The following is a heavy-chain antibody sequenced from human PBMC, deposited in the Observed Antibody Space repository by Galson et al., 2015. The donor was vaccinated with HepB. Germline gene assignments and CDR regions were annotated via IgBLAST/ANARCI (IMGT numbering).Heavy chain of an antibody. CDR3: AKTSGYSYEGLGKYEMDV. CDR1: GFTFSKFG. J-gene: IGHJ6*02. V-gene: IGHV3-30*18. CDR2: ISYDGRNE. D-gene: IGHD5-18*01. Sequence: SLRLSCAASGFTFSKFGMHWVRQAPGKGLEWVAVISYDGRNEYYADSVKGRFTISRDNSTSTLHMQMNSLRAEDTAVYYCAKTSGYSYEGLGKYEMDVWGQGTTVTVSS.